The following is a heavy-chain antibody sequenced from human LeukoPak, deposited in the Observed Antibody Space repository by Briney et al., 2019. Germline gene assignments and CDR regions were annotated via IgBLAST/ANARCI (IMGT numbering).Heavy chain of an antibody. D-gene: IGHD5-24*01. V-gene: IGHV3-11*01. Sequence: GGSLRLSCSASGFXXXDYYXSXIRQAXXXXLEWVSYISGSGTTIYYADSVKGRFTISRDNAKNSLYLQMNSLRAEDTAIYYCARAVKMDSWGQGTLVTVSS. J-gene: IGHJ4*02. CDR1: GFXXXDYY. CDR2: ISGSGTTI. CDR3: ARAVKMDS.